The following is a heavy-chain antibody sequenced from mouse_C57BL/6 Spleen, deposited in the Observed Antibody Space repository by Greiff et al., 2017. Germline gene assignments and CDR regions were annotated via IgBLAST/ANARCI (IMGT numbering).Heavy chain of an antibody. J-gene: IGHJ4*01. D-gene: IGHD1-1*01. V-gene: IGHV1-81*01. CDR1: GFTFTSYG. Sequence: QVQLKESGAELARPGASVKLSCKASGFTFTSYGISWVKQRTGQGLEWIGVLYPRSGDTYYNEKFKGKATLTADKSSITAYMELRSLTSEDPAVYFCARTTTFRKDYWGQGTSVTVSS. CDR3: ARTTTFRKDY. CDR2: LYPRSGDT.